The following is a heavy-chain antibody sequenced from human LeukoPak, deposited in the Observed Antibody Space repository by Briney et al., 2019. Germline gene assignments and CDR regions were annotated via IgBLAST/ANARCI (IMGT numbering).Heavy chain of an antibody. V-gene: IGHV1-2*02. D-gene: IGHD5-12*01. J-gene: IGHJ4*02. Sequence: ASVKVSCKASGYSFNSQGMNWVRQAPGQGLEWMGWINPNSGGTNYAQKFQGRVTMTRDTSISTAYMELSRLRSDDTAVYYCARVNGEYSGYDLDYWGQGTLVTVSS. CDR2: INPNSGGT. CDR1: GYSFNSQG. CDR3: ARVNGEYSGYDLDY.